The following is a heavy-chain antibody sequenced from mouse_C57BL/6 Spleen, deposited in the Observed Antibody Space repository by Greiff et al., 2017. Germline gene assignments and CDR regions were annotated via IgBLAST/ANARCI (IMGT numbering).Heavy chain of an antibody. CDR2: IDPETGGT. Sequence: SGAELVRPGASVTLSCKASGYTFTDYEMHWVKQTPVHGLEWIGAIDPETGGTAYNQKFKGKAILTADKSSSTAYMELRSLTSEDSAVYYCTRKGPSWDVGGYFDYWGQGTTLTVSS. V-gene: IGHV1-15*01. CDR1: GYTFTDYE. CDR3: TRKGPSWDVGGYFDY. D-gene: IGHD4-1*01. J-gene: IGHJ2*01.